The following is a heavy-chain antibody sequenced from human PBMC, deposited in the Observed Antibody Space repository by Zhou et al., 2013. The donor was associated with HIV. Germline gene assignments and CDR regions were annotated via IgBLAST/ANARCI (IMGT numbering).Heavy chain of an antibody. D-gene: IGHD1-26*01. J-gene: IGHJ4*02. CDR1: RYTFTTMD. V-gene: IGHV1-8*01. CDR3: AFSGSSNRVFDY. CDR2: MNPYSGNT. Sequence: QVQLVQSGAEVKKPGASVKVSCKAARYTFTTMDINWVRLATGQGPEWLGWMNPYSGNTGYAPKFQGRVTMTTDTSTSTAYMELRSLRSDDTAVYYCAFSGSSNRVFDYWGQGTLVTVSS.